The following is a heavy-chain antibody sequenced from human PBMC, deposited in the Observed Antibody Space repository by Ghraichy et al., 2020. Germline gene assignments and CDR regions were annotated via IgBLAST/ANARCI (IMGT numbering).Heavy chain of an antibody. CDR1: GGSISSYY. Sequence: SETLSLTCTVSGGSISSYYWSWIRQPPGKGLEWIGYIYYSGSTNYNPSLKSRVTISVDTSKNQFSLKLSSVTAADTAVYYCARLKKLSDPFDYWGQGTLVTVSS. J-gene: IGHJ4*02. D-gene: IGHD6-6*01. CDR2: IYYSGST. CDR3: ARLKKLSDPFDY. V-gene: IGHV4-59*08.